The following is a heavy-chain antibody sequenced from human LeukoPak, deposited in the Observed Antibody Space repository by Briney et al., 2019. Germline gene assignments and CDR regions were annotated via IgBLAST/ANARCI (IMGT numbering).Heavy chain of an antibody. CDR2: IYHSGST. Sequence: SETLSLTCAVSGGSISSSNWWSWVRQPPGKGLEWIGEIYHSGSTNYNPSLKSRVTISVDKSKNQFSLKLSSVTAADTAVYYCARASGDYYDSSGYYDYWGQGTLVTVSS. V-gene: IGHV4-4*02. J-gene: IGHJ4*02. CDR3: ARASGDYYDSSGYYDY. CDR1: GGSISSSNW. D-gene: IGHD3-22*01.